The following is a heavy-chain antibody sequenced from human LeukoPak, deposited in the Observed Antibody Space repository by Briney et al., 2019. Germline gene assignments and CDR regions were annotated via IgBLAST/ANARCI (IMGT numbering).Heavy chain of an antibody. CDR2: INPNSGAT. Sequence: ASVKVSCKASGYTFTYYIHWVRQAPGQGLEWMGWINPNSGATTFAQNFQGRVTMTRDTSIGTAYMDLNRLTSDDTAVYFCARDRYGDGFAHFDYWGQGTLVTVSS. J-gene: IGHJ4*02. D-gene: IGHD5-24*01. V-gene: IGHV1-2*02. CDR3: ARDRYGDGFAHFDY. CDR1: GYTFTYY.